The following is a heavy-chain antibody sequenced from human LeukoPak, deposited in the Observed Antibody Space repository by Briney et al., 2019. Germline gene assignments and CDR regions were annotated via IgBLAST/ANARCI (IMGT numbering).Heavy chain of an antibody. CDR3: AKPPFARGNVWFDP. CDR1: GFTFSSYA. Sequence: GGSLRLSCAASGFTFSSYAVSWVRQAPGKGLEWVSAISGSGGSTYYADSVKGRFTISRDNSKNTLYLQMNSLRAEDTAVYYCAKPPFARGNVWFDPWGQGTLVTVSS. V-gene: IGHV3-23*01. CDR2: ISGSGGST. J-gene: IGHJ5*02. D-gene: IGHD4-23*01.